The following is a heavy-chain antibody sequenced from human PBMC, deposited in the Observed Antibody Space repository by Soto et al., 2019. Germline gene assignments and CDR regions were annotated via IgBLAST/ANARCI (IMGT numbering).Heavy chain of an antibody. J-gene: IGHJ5*02. CDR2: INSGGYSV. CDR3: ARGWELRA. CDR1: GFTFTDDF. D-gene: IGHD1-26*01. V-gene: IGHV3-11*01. Sequence: QVQLVESGGGLVKPGGSLRLSCAASGFTFTDDFMTWIRQTPGKGLEWLSSINSGGYSVYYADSVKGRFTISRDNANNLVYGQRNSLGGAEPAVYHCARGWELRAWGQGPLVTVSS.